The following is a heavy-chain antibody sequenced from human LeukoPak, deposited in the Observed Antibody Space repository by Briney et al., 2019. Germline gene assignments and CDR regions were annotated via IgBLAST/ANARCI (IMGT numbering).Heavy chain of an antibody. CDR2: ISWNSGSI. J-gene: IGHJ4*02. Sequence: GGSLRLSCAASGFTFDDYAMHWVRQAPGKGLEWVSGISWNSGSIGYADSVKGRFTISRDNAKNSLYLQMNSLRAEDTALNYCANLAAAGADYWGQGTLVTVSS. D-gene: IGHD6-13*01. V-gene: IGHV3-9*01. CDR3: ANLAAAGADY. CDR1: GFTFDDYA.